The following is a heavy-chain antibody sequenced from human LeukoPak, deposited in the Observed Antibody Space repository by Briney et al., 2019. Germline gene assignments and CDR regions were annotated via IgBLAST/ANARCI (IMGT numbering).Heavy chain of an antibody. J-gene: IGHJ5*02. CDR1: GGSITTYY. V-gene: IGHV4-59*01. CDR2: VYYSGST. Sequence: SETLSLTCTISGGSITTYYWSWIRQPAGKGLEWIGNVYYSGSTTYNPSLKTRVTISVDTSKNQFSLRLISLTAADTAVYYCAADRQEGGSGSYWFDPWGQGTLVTVSS. D-gene: IGHD3-10*01. CDR3: AADRQEGGSGSYWFDP.